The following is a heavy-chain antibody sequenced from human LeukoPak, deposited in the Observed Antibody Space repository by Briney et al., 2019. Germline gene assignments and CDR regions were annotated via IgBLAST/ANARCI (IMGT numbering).Heavy chain of an antibody. CDR2: TYYRSKWYN. Sequence: SQTLSLTCAITGDSVSSNSAAWNWIRQSPSRGLEWLGRTYYRSKWYNDYAVSVKSRITINPDTSKNQFSLKLSSVTAADTAVYYCASRTNGVCYAWGQGTLVTVSS. CDR3: ASRTNGVCYA. CDR1: GDSVSSNSAA. V-gene: IGHV6-1*01. J-gene: IGHJ5*02. D-gene: IGHD2-8*01.